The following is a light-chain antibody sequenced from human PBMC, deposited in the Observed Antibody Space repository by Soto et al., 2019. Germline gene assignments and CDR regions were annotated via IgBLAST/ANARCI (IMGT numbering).Light chain of an antibody. V-gene: IGLV2-14*01. CDR3: GSYTASSTYV. CDR2: EVS. J-gene: IGLJ1*01. CDR1: SSDVGTYNY. Sequence: QSALTQPASVSGSPGQSTTISCTGTSSDVGTYNYVSWYQQHPGRAPGLMIYEVSNRPSGVSDRFSGSNSGNTASLTISGLQAEDEDYYCCGSYTASSTYVFGPGTKLTVL.